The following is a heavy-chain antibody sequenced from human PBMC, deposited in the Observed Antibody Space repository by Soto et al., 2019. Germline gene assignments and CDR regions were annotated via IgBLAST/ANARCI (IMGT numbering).Heavy chain of an antibody. CDR1: GGTFSSYA. CDR3: ARDPYYYDSSGYKKGLWFDP. J-gene: IGHJ5*02. CDR2: IIPIFGTA. D-gene: IGHD3-22*01. Sequence: GASVKVSCKASGGTFSSYAISWVRQAPGQGLEWMGGIIPIFGTANYAQKFQGRVTITADESTSTAYMELSSLRSEDTAVYYCARDPYYYDSSGYKKGLWFDPWGQGTLVTVSS. V-gene: IGHV1-69*13.